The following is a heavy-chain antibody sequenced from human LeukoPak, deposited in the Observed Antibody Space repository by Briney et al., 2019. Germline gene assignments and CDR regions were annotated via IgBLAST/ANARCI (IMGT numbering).Heavy chain of an antibody. CDR3: ARDPSSSGSYFDY. D-gene: IGHD3-10*01. CDR2: IYYSGST. V-gene: IGHV4-59*01. J-gene: IGHJ4*02. CDR1: GGSISSYY. Sequence: SETLSLTCTVSGGSISSYYRSWIRQPPGKGLEWIGYIYYSGSTNYNPSLKSRVTISVDTSKNHFSLQLSFVTAADTAVYYCARDPSSSGSYFDYWGQGTLVTVSS.